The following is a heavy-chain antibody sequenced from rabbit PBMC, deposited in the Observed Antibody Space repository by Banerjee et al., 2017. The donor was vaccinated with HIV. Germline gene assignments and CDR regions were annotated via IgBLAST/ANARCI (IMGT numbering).Heavy chain of an antibody. V-gene: IGHV1S45*01. D-gene: IGHD7-1*01. CDR1: GFDISSYS. CDR2: IYGDEGIT. J-gene: IGHJ4*01. CDR3: AREGYGDGTGDYDL. Sequence: QEQLKETGGGLVQPGGSLTLSCKASGFDISSYSIGWVRQAPGKGLEWIGIIYGDEGITDYASWAKGRFTISKPSSTTVTLQMTGLTAADTATYFCAREGYGDGTGDYDLWGQGTLVPS.